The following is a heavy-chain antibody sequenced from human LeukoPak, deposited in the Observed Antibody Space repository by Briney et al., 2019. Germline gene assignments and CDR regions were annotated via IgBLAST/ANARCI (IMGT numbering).Heavy chain of an antibody. CDR2: ISAYNGNT. J-gene: IGHJ4*02. CDR3: ARVDLERPIDY. V-gene: IGHV1-18*04. CDR1: GYTFTGYY. D-gene: IGHD1-1*01. Sequence: ASVKVSCKASGYTFTGYYIHWVRQAPGQGLEWMGWISAYNGNTNYAQKLQGRVTMTTDTSTSTAYMELRSLRSDDTAVYYCARVDLERPIDYWGQGTLVTVSS.